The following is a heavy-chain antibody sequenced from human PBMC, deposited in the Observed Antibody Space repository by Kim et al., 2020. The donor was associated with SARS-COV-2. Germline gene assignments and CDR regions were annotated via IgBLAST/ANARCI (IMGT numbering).Heavy chain of an antibody. Sequence: GGSLRLSCAASGFTFSSYWMHWVRQAPGKGLEWVSRVTSSGSSTSYADSVKGRFSISRDNAKNTLYLQMNSLRAEDTAVYYCAKGSPVSFDDWGQGTLVTVSS. CDR3: AKGSPVSFDD. V-gene: IGHV3-74*01. CDR2: VTSSGSST. CDR1: GFTFSSYW. J-gene: IGHJ4*02.